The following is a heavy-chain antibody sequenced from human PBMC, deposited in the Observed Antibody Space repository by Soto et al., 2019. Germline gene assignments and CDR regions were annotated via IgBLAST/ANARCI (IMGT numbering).Heavy chain of an antibody. J-gene: IGHJ4*02. CDR1: GFTFSSYS. CDR2: ISSSSSTI. Sequence: PGGSLRLSCAASGFTFSSYSMNWVRQAPGKGLEWVSYISSSSSTIYYADSVKGRFTISRDNAKNSLYLQMNSLRDEDTAVYYCARIWAYDSSGYSFDYWGRGTLVTVSS. D-gene: IGHD3-22*01. V-gene: IGHV3-48*02. CDR3: ARIWAYDSSGYSFDY.